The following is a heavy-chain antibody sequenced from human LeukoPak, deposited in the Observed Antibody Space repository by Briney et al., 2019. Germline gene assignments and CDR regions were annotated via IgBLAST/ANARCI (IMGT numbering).Heavy chain of an antibody. J-gene: IGHJ6*02. CDR1: GGTFSSYA. D-gene: IGHD6-13*01. Sequence: ASVKVSCKASGGTFSSYAISWVRQAPGQGLEWMGGIIPIFGTANYAQKFQGRVTVTADESTSTAYMELSSLRSEDTAVYYCARAQGNYYYYGMDVWGQGTTVTVSS. CDR2: IIPIFGTA. CDR3: ARAQGNYYYYGMDV. V-gene: IGHV1-69*13.